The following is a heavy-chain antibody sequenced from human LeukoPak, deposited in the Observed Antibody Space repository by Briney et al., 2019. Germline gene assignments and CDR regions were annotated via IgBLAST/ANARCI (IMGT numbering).Heavy chain of an antibody. D-gene: IGHD2-15*01. CDR3: AREGGGGIDIEPSFDY. V-gene: IGHV1-2*02. CDR2: INPQSSDT. CDR1: GYTFTGYY. Sequence: ASVKVSCKASGYTFTGYYMHWVRQAPGQGLEWMVWINPQSSDTNYAQKFQGRVTMTRDTSISTAYMELSSLRSEDTAVYYCAREGGGGIDIEPSFDYWGQGTLVTVSS. J-gene: IGHJ4*02.